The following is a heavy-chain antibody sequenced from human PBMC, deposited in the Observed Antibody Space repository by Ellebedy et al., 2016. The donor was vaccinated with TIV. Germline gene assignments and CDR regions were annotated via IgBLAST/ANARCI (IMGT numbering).Heavy chain of an antibody. Sequence: GSLRLXXSVSGGSVSSGSYYWSWIRQPPGQGLEWIGNFYYSGSTNYNPSLKSRVTISVDRSNNQFSLNLSSVTAADTAVYYCARVRLDDSSGYGGKDSWGQGTLVTVSS. CDR1: GGSVSSGSYY. J-gene: IGHJ4*02. CDR3: ARVRLDDSSGYGGKDS. CDR2: FYYSGST. V-gene: IGHV4-61*01. D-gene: IGHD3-22*01.